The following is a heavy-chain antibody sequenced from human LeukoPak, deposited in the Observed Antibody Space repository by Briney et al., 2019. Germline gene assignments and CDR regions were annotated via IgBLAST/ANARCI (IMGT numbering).Heavy chain of an antibody. J-gene: IGHJ5*02. V-gene: IGHV3-21*01. CDR3: ARDPLTYCAGNCFPPLLGLKIDL. CDR2: ISSSTTYI. CDR1: GFIFRTYT. Sequence: PGGSLRLSCVASGFIFRTYTMNWFRQAPGKGLEWVSSISSSTTYIFYADSVKGRFTISRDNAKNSLYLQMNNVRAEDTAVYYCARDPLTYCAGNCFPPLLGLKIDLWGQGSLVTVSS. D-gene: IGHD2-21*02.